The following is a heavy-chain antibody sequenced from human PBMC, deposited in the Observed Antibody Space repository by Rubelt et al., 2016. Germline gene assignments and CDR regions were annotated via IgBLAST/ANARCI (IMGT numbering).Heavy chain of an antibody. CDR2: INHSGST. V-gene: IGHV4-34*01. CDR1: GGSFSGYY. J-gene: IGHJ4*02. CDR3: ARVRGFTYYYDSSARYYFDY. D-gene: IGHD3-22*01. Sequence: QVQLQQWGAGLLKPSETLSLTCAVYGGSFSGYYWSWIRQPPGKGLEWIGEINHSGSTNYNPSLKSRGTISVDTSKNQVSLKLSSVTAADTAVYYCARVRGFTYYYDSSARYYFDYWGQGTLVTVSS.